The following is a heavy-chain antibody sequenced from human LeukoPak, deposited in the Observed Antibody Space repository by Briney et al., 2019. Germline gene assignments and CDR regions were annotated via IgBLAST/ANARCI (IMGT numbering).Heavy chain of an antibody. D-gene: IGHD3-22*01. CDR1: GYTFTNYG. V-gene: IGHV1-3*01. CDR2: INGGNGNA. CDR3: ARVPLHDSSGHYYPH. J-gene: IGHJ1*01. Sequence: ASVKVSCKNSGYTFTNYGMHWVRQAPGQRLEWMGWINGGNGNAKYSQNFQGRDTIIRDTSASTAYMELSSLRSEDTAVYYCARVPLHDSSGHYYPHWGQGTLVTVSS.